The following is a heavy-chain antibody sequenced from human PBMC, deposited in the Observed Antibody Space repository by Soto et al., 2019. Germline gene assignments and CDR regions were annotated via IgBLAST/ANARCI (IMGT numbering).Heavy chain of an antibody. V-gene: IGHV2-70*11. CDR3: ARTIAAAGKGIIDYYYGMDV. J-gene: IGHJ6*02. CDR2: IDWDDDK. Sequence: SVVAVRLRRMCVSWIRQPPGKALEWLARIDWDDDKYYNTSLNTRLTISKDTSKNQVVLTMTNMDPVDTATYYCARTIAAAGKGIIDYYYGMDVWGQGTTVTV. D-gene: IGHD6-13*01. CDR1: VVAVRLRRMC.